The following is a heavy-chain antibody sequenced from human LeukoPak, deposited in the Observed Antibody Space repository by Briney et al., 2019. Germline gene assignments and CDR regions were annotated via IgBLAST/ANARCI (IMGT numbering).Heavy chain of an antibody. V-gene: IGHV4-39*07. CDR2: IYFSGST. D-gene: IGHD3-10*01. J-gene: IGHJ5*02. CDR1: GGSISTSNYY. CDR3: ARDPFGELTFDP. Sequence: NTSETLSLTCTVSGGSISTSNYYWGWIRQPPGKGLEWLGSIYFSGSTYYNPSLKSRVTISVDTSKNQFSLKLSSVTAADTAVYYCARDPFGELTFDPWGQGTLVTVSS.